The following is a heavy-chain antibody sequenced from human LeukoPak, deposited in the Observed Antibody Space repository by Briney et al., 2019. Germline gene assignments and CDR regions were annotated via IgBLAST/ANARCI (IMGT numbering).Heavy chain of an antibody. J-gene: IGHJ6*03. Sequence: GGSLRLSCAASGFTFDDYGMSWVRQSPGKGLEWVSGINWDGSNTGYADSVKGRFTISRDNAKNSLYLQMNSLRAEDTAVYYCARDFYGSSFPHYYYYYMDVWGKGTTVTVSS. CDR1: GFTFDDYG. CDR3: ARDFYGSSFPHYYYYYMDV. V-gene: IGHV3-20*04. D-gene: IGHD6-13*01. CDR2: INWDGSNT.